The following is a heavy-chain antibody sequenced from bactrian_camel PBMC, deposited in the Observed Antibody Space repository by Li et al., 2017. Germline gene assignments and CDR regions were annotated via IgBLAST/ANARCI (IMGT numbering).Heavy chain of an antibody. Sequence: HVQLVESGGGSVQAGGSLRLSCVVSGSTVSRLYMAWFRQAPGKEREGVAAIDNGGSTTYANSVAGRFTISRDNAKNTLYLQLNSLTREDSAMYYCTRETQWVGYHEFAEYWGQGTQVTVS. J-gene: IGHJ4*01. V-gene: IGHV3S1*01. CDR1: GSTVSRLY. D-gene: IGHD5*01. CDR2: IDNGGST. CDR3: TRETQWVGYHEFAEY.